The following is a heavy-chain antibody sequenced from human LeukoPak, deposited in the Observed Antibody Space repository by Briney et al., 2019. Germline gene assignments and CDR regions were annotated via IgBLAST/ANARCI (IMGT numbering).Heavy chain of an antibody. CDR1: GFTFSSYS. J-gene: IGHJ3*02. Sequence: GGSPRLSCAASGFTFSSYSMNWVRQAPGKGLEWVSSISSSSSYIYYADSVKGRFTISRDNAKNSLYLQMNSLRAEDTAVYYCARVATLAFDIWGQGTMVTVSS. CDR3: ARVATLAFDI. CDR2: ISSSSSYI. V-gene: IGHV3-21*01.